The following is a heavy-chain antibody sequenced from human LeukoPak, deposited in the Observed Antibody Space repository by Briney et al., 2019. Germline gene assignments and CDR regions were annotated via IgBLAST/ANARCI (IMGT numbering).Heavy chain of an antibody. Sequence: GGSLRLSFVASGFSFSTYTMDWVRQAPGKGLEWISSISTSSSYIYYADSVKGRFTISGDNAKNFLYLQMNSLRAEDTAIYYCATDGWNFWGQGTLVTVSS. V-gene: IGHV3-21*01. D-gene: IGHD5-24*01. CDR2: ISTSSSYI. CDR3: ATDGWNF. J-gene: IGHJ4*02. CDR1: GFSFSTYT.